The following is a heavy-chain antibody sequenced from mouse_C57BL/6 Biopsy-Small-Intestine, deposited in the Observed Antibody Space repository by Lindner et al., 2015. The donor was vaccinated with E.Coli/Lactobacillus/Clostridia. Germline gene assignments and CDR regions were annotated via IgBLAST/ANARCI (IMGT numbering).Heavy chain of an antibody. D-gene: IGHD2-13*01. V-gene: IGHV1-34*02. CDR1: GYTFTDYN. Sequence: VQLQESGPELVKPGASVKISCKASGYTFTDYNMDWVKQSHGKSLEWIGYIYPNNGGTGYNQKFKNKATLTVDKSSSTAYMELHSLTSEDSAVYYCSRRDYGDSFDYWGQGTTLTVSS. CDR2: IYPNNGGT. CDR3: SRRDYGDSFDY. J-gene: IGHJ2*01.